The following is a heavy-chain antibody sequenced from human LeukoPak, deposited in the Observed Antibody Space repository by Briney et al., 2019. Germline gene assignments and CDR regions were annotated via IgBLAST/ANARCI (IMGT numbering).Heavy chain of an antibody. CDR2: ISYDGSNK. CDR3: ARWRTGTIFDY. J-gene: IGHJ4*02. Sequence: GGSLRLSCAGSGCTFSSYGMHWVRQAPGKGLEWVALISYDGSNKDYADSVKGRFSISRDNSKNTLYLQMNSLRPEDTAVYYCARWRTGTIFDYWGQGTLVIVSS. V-gene: IGHV3-30*03. D-gene: IGHD1-7*01. CDR1: GCTFSSYG.